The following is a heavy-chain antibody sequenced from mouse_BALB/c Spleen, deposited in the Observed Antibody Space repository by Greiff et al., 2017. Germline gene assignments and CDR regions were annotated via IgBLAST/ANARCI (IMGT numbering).Heavy chain of an antibody. D-gene: IGHD1-1*01. V-gene: IGHV5-6-5*01. CDR2: ISSGGST. J-gene: IGHJ4*01. CDR1: GFTFSSYA. CDR3: AGGWYNYGSGYDAMEY. Sequence: DVMLVESGGGLVKPGGSLKLSCAASGFTFSSYAMSWVRQTPEKRLEWVASISSGGSTYYPDSVKGRFTISRDNARNILYLHMSSLRSEDTAMYYSAGGWYNYGSGYDAMEYWGQGTSVTVSS.